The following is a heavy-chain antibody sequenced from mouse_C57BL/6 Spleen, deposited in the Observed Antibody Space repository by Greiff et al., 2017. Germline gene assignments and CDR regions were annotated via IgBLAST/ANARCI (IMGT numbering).Heavy chain of an antibody. CDR3: ARAKTAQATDY. V-gene: IGHV1-42*01. CDR2: INPSAGGT. J-gene: IGHJ2*01. CDR1: GYSFTGYY. D-gene: IGHD3-2*02. Sequence: EVQGVESGPELVKPGASVKISCKASGYSFTGYYMNWVKQSPEKSLEWIGEINPSAGGTTYNQKFKAKATLTVDKSSSTAYMQLKSLTSEDSAVYYCARAKTAQATDYWGQGTTLTVSS.